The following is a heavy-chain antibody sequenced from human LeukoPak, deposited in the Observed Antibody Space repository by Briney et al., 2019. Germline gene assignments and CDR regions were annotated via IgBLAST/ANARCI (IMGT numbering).Heavy chain of an antibody. J-gene: IGHJ4*02. CDR1: GGTFSSYA. CDR2: IIPIFGTA. D-gene: IGHD2-2*01. Sequence: GASVKVPCKASGGTFSSYAISWVRQAPGQGLEWMGGIIPIFGTANYAQKFQGRVTITADESTSTAYMELSSLRSEDTAVYYCARGLGGYCSSTSCPFDYWGQGTLVTVSS. V-gene: IGHV1-69*13. CDR3: ARGLGGYCSSTSCPFDY.